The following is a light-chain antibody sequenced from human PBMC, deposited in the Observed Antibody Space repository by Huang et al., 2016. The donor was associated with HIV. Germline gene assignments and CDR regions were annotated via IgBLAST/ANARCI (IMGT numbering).Light chain of an antibody. CDR3: QQYGTSSIT. J-gene: IGKJ5*01. Sequence: IQMTQSPSTLSGSVGDRVTITCRASQTISSWLAWYQQKPGKAPKLLIYKASSLQSGVPSRFSGSGSGTDVTLTISNLQPDDFATYYCQQYGTSSITFGQGTRLDIK. CDR1: QTISSW. CDR2: KAS. V-gene: IGKV1-5*03.